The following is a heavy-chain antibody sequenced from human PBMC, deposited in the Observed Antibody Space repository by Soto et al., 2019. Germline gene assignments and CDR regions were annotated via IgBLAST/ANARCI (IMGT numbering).Heavy chain of an antibody. J-gene: IGHJ6*02. CDR3: ARADYSTGLTDV. D-gene: IGHD6-19*01. V-gene: IGHV4-30-2*01. CDR2: IYHSGST. Sequence: RSLTCAVSGGSISSGGYSWSWIRQPPGKGLEWIGYIYHSGSTYYNPSLKSRVTISVDRSKNQFSLKLSSVTAADTAVYYCARADYSTGLTDVWGQGTTVTVS. CDR1: GGSISSGGYS.